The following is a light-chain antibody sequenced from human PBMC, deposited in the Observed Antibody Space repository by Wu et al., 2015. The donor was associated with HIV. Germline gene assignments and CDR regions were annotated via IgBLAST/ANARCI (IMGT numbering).Light chain of an antibody. CDR3: QQSYSTPHT. CDR2: AAS. J-gene: IGKJ1*01. CDR1: QDIRNS. Sequence: DIQMTQSPSSLSASVGDKVTITCRASQDIRNSVAWLQQRPGQAPKLLMYAASTLESGVPSRFSGTGYGTDFTLTISSLQPEDFATYYCQQSYSTPHTFGQGTKVEIK. V-gene: IGKV1-NL1*01.